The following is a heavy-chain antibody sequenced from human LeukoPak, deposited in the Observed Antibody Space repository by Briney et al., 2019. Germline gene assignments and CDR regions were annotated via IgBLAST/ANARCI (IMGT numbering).Heavy chain of an antibody. CDR3: ARDRGSGWYVY. J-gene: IGHJ4*02. Sequence: SETLSLTCTVSGGSISSGDSYWSWIRQPAGKGLEWIGRIDTSGNTNYDPSLKSRITMSVDTSKNQFSLKLSSVTAADTAVYYCARDRGSGWYVYWGQGTLVTVSS. D-gene: IGHD6-19*01. V-gene: IGHV4-61*02. CDR1: GGSISSGDSY. CDR2: IDTSGNT.